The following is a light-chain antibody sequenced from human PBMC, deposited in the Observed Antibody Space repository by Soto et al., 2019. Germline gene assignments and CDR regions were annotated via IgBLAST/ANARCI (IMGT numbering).Light chain of an antibody. CDR1: SSNIGSNG. CDR2: TDN. Sequence: QSVLTQPPSASGTPGQRVIISCSGSSSNIGSNGVNWYQQVPGMAPKLLIDTDNQRPSGVPDRFSGSRSDTSASLAITGLQSEGAADYYCAAWDDSLGGSWLFGGGTKLTVL. V-gene: IGLV1-44*01. J-gene: IGLJ3*02. CDR3: AAWDDSLGGSWL.